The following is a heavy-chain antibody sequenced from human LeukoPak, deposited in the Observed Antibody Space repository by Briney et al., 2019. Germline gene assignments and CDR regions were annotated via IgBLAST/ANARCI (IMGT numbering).Heavy chain of an antibody. D-gene: IGHD1-26*01. Sequence: SETLSLTYTVSGGSVSSHYWTWIRQPPGKGLQWVAYTNHVGSTDYNSSLKSRVTISVDTSKNQFSLKLSSVTAADTAVYYCARHYDGRGSGSYYEDYWGQGTLVIVSS. CDR1: GGSVSSHY. V-gene: IGHV4-59*08. J-gene: IGHJ4*02. CDR3: ARHYDGRGSGSYYEDY. CDR2: TNHVGST.